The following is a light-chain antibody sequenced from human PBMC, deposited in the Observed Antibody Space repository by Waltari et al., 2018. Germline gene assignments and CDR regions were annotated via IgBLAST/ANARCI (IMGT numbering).Light chain of an antibody. J-gene: IGKJ3*01. CDR1: QSVLFSSTNRNY. Sequence: DIVMTQSPDSLAVSLGERPTINCQSSQSVLFSSTNRNYVAWYQQKPGQSPKLVLYWASTRESGVPDRFSGSGSATDFTLTISSLQAEDVAVYYCQQYYSSPFTFGPGTKLEIK. V-gene: IGKV4-1*01. CDR3: QQYYSSPFT. CDR2: WAS.